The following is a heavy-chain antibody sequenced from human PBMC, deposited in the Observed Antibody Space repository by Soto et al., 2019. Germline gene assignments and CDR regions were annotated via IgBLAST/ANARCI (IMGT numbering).Heavy chain of an antibody. J-gene: IGHJ6*02. CDR1: GFTFSSYA. CDR3: ARGGSPAASTTLYYYYGMDV. V-gene: IGHV3-30-3*01. Sequence: GGSLRLSCAASGFTFSSYAMHWVRQAPGKGLEWVAVISYDGSNKYYADSVKGRFTISRDNSKNTLYLQMNSLRAEDTAVYYCARGGSPAASTTLYYYYGMDVWGQGTTVTVSS. D-gene: IGHD2-2*01. CDR2: ISYDGSNK.